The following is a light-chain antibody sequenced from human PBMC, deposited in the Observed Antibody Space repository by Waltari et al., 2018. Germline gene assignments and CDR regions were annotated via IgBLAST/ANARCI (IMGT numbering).Light chain of an antibody. V-gene: IGLV2-14*03. CDR1: SSDIGGYIY. CDR2: DVS. CDR3: SSYTSSGTLVV. J-gene: IGLJ2*01. Sequence: QSALTQPASVSGSPGQSITIYCTGTSSDIGGYIYVSWYQQHPGKAPKVIVYDVSNRPSGVSNRFSGSKSGNTASLTISGLQAEDEAHYYCSSYTSSGTLVVFGGGTRLTVL.